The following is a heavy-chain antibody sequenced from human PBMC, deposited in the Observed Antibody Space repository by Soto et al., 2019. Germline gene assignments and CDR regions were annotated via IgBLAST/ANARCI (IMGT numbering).Heavy chain of an antibody. CDR2: ISGSGGST. D-gene: IGHD2-15*01. J-gene: IGHJ3*02. CDR1: GFTFSSYA. Sequence: GGSLRLSCAASGFTFSSYAMSWVRQAPGKGLEWVSAISGSGGSTYYADSVKGRFTISRDNSKNTLYLQMNSLRAEDTAVYYCAKALGYCSGGSCYSTDAFDIWGQGTMVTVSS. V-gene: IGHV3-23*01. CDR3: AKALGYCSGGSCYSTDAFDI.